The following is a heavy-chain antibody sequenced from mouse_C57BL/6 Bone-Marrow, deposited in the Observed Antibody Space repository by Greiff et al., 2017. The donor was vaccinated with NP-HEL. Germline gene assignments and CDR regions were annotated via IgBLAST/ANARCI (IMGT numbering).Heavy chain of an antibody. V-gene: IGHV2-9-2*01. CDR2: IWTGGGT. D-gene: IGHD1-1*01. J-gene: IGHJ2*01. Sequence: QVQLKESGPGLVAPSQSLSITCTVSGFSLTSYDISWIRQPPGKGLEWLGVIWTGGGTNYNSAFMSRLSISKDNSKSQVFLKMNSLQTDDTAIYYCVRTVRYFDYWGQGTTLTVSS. CDR3: VRTVRYFDY. CDR1: GFSLTSYD.